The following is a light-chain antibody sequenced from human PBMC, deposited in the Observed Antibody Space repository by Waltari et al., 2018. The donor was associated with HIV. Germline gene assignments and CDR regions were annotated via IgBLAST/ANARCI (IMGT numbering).Light chain of an antibody. CDR1: NSNVGSNY. V-gene: IGLV1-47*01. Sequence: QSVLTQPPSTSGTSGQRVTISCSGSNSNVGSNYIYWYRQFPGAAPKLLIYRNNQRPSGVPGRVSGPQSGNTAFLTIPGLQAEDEADYHCCSHAGNLIFAFGTGTKITVL. CDR2: RNN. J-gene: IGLJ1*01. CDR3: CSHAGNLIFA.